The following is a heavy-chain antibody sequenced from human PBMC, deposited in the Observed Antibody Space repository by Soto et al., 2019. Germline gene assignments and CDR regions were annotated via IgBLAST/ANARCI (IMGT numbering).Heavy chain of an antibody. V-gene: IGHV3-48*03. CDR3: ARRASR. CDR2: IHPSGRPI. J-gene: IGHJ3*01. Sequence: EVQLVESGGGLIQPGGSLRLSCAASGFTFSTSEMYWVRQAPGKGLEWVSYIHPSGRPIFYADSVKGRFTISRDNAKNSLYLQMSSLRAEDSAVYYCARRASRWGQGTMVTVSS. D-gene: IGHD1-26*01. CDR1: GFTFSTSE.